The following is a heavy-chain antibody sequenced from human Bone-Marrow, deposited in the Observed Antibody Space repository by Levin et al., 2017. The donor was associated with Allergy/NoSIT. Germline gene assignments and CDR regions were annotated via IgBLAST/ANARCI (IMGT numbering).Heavy chain of an antibody. D-gene: IGHD3-10*01. J-gene: IGHJ4*02. CDR3: AKARGSGSLYWYYLDS. Sequence: GGSLRLSCAASGFTFSGYAMTWVRQAPGKGLEWVSLINESGSNTYYADSVKGRFTISRDNSKNTLYLQMSSLRAEDTAIYYCAKARGSGSLYWYYLDSWGQGTLVTVSA. CDR1: GFTFSGYA. CDR2: INESGSNT. V-gene: IGHV3-23*01.